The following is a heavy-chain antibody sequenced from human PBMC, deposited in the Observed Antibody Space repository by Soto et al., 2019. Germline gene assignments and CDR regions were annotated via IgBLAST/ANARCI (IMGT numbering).Heavy chain of an antibody. Sequence: GGSLRLSCAASGFTFSNCGMNWVRQTPGKGLEWVSYISDSGATKHYADSVKGRFTISRDNGKDSLYLQMNSLRDEDTAVYFCARCSRNSCYSYGVDVWGQGATVTVSS. J-gene: IGHJ6*02. CDR2: ISDSGATK. D-gene: IGHD2-15*01. V-gene: IGHV3-48*02. CDR3: ARCSRNSCYSYGVDV. CDR1: GFTFSNCG.